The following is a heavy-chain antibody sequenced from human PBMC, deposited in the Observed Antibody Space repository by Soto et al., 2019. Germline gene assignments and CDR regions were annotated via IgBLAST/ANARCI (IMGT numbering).Heavy chain of an antibody. CDR2: IYWDDDK. CDR1: GFSLSTSGVG. J-gene: IGHJ5*02. Sequence: QITLKESGPTLVKPTQTLTLTCTFSGFSLSTSGVGVGWIRQPPGKALEWLALIYWDDDKRYSPSLKSRLTITKDTSKNQVVLTMTNMDPVDTATYYCARRRTVVTIRGVWNHFDPWGQGTLVTVSS. CDR3: ARRRTVVTIRGVWNHFDP. V-gene: IGHV2-5*02. D-gene: IGHD2-21*02.